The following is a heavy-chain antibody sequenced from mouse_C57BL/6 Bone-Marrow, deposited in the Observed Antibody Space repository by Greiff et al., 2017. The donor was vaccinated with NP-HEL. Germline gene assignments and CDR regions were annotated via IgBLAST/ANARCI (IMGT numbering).Heavy chain of an antibody. J-gene: IGHJ1*03. CDR3: ALNYYGSHLWYFDV. Sequence: VQLQESGAELVRPGSSVKLSCKASGYTFTSYWMHWVKQRPIQGLEWIGNIDPSDSETHYNQKFKDKATLTVDKSSSTAYMQLSSLTSEDSAVYYCALNYYGSHLWYFDVWGTGTTVTVSS. CDR1: GYTFTSYW. D-gene: IGHD1-1*01. V-gene: IGHV1-52*01. CDR2: IDPSDSET.